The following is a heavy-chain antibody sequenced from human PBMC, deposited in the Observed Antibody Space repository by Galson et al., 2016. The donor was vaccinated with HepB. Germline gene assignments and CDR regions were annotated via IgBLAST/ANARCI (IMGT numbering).Heavy chain of an antibody. Sequence: SLRLSCAASGFTLSGYIMHWVRQAPGKGLEWVGRTRNSARRYTTDYVASVKGRFTISRDNSKSSVYLHMNDLKPEDTAIYYCARTGVGDFDYWGRGTLVTVSS. V-gene: IGHV3-72*01. CDR1: GFTLSGYI. CDR3: ARTGVGDFDY. CDR2: TRNSARRYTT. J-gene: IGHJ4*02.